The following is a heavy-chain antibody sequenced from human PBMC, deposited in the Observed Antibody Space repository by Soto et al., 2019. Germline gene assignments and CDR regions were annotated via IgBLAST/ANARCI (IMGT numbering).Heavy chain of an antibody. CDR2: INHSGST. D-gene: IGHD6-13*01. CDR3: ARGWYEDY. J-gene: IGHJ4*02. CDR1: GGSFSGYY. V-gene: IGHV4-34*01. Sequence: QVELQQWGAGLLKPSETLSLTCAVYGGSFSGYYWSWIRQPPGKGLELIGEINHSGSTNYNPSLKSRVTISVDTSKNQFSLKLSSVTAADTAVYYCARGWYEDYWGQGTLVTVSS.